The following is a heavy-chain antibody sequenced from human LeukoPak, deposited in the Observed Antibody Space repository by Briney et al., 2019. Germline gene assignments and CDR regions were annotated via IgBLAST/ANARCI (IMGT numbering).Heavy chain of an antibody. J-gene: IGHJ4*02. CDR3: AKNRAGDYADY. D-gene: IGHD4-17*01. V-gene: IGHV1-2*06. CDR1: GYTFTDYY. Sequence: ASVKISCKASGYTFTDYYVHWVRQAPGQGLEWMGRISPNSGGTNYAQKFRGRLTVTRDTPISTAYMELSSLRSDDPAVYYCAKNRAGDYADYWGQGTLVTVSS. CDR2: ISPNSGGT.